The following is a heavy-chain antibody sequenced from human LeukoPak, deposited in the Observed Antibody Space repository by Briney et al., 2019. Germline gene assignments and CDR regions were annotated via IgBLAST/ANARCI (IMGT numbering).Heavy chain of an antibody. D-gene: IGHD1-26*01. CDR1: GGXISGYY. V-gene: IGHV4-59*01. Sequence: SETLSLTCTVSGGXISGYYWSWIRQPPGKGLEWIGYIYYSGNTNYNPSLKSRVTISVDTSKNQFSLKLSSVTAADTAVYYCARGAGSFEYWGQGTLVTVSS. CDR3: ARGAGSFEY. CDR2: IYYSGNT. J-gene: IGHJ4*02.